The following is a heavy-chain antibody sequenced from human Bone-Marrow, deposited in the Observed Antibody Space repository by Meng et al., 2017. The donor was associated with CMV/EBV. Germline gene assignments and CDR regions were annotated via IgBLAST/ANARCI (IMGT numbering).Heavy chain of an antibody. J-gene: IGHJ6*02. CDR2: INPNSGGT. CDR1: GYTFTGYY. Sequence: ASVKVSCKASGYTFTGYYMHWVRQAPGQGLEWMGWINPNSGGTNYAQKFQGRVTMTRDTSISTAYMELSRLRSDDTAVYYCAREPYYYDSSGYYPGYYGMYVWGQGTTVTVSS. D-gene: IGHD3-22*01. CDR3: AREPYYYDSSGYYPGYYGMYV. V-gene: IGHV1-2*02.